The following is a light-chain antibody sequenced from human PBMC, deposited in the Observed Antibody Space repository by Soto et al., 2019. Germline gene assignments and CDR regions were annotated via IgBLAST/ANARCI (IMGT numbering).Light chain of an antibody. CDR3: SAYAGRNNVV. V-gene: IGLV2-8*01. J-gene: IGLJ2*01. CDR2: EVN. Sequence: QPVLTQPPSASASLGQSVTISCTGTSSDVGAYDYVSWFQQHPGKAPKLMLYEVNKRPSGVPDRVSGSKSGNTASLTVSGLQAEDEADYYCSAYAGRNNVVFGGGTKVTVL. CDR1: SSDVGAYDY.